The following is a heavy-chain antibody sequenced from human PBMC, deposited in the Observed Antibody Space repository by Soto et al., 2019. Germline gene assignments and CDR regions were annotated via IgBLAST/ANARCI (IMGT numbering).Heavy chain of an antibody. CDR2: INQDGSEK. V-gene: IGHV3-7*04. Sequence: GGSLRLSCAASGFPFSAYYMSWIRQAPGKGPEWVAHINQDGSEKYYVDSVKGRFTISRDNANNLLSLQMNSLGAGDTAMYYCSGGVGDAFWGQGTLVTVSS. CDR1: GFPFSAYY. D-gene: IGHD1-26*01. CDR3: SGGVGDAF. J-gene: IGHJ4*02.